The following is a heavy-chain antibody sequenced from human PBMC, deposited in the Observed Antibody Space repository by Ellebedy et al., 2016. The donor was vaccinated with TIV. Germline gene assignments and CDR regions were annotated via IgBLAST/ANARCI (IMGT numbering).Heavy chain of an antibody. D-gene: IGHD5-12*01. CDR3: ARQVWAGYSGYGIYYFDY. CDR1: GGSFSGYY. Sequence: MPSETLSLTCAVYGGSFSGYYWGWIRQPPGKGLEWIGNIYYSGSTYYSPSLKSRVTISVDTSKNQFSLKLSSVTAADTAVYYCARQVWAGYSGYGIYYFDYWGQGILVTVSS. CDR2: IYYSGST. J-gene: IGHJ4*02. V-gene: IGHV4-34*01.